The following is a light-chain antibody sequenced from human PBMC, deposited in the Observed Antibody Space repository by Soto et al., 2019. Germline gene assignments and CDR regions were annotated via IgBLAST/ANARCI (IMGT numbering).Light chain of an antibody. CDR3: ETWDSNTRV. Sequence: QLVLTQSSSASASLGSSVKLTCTLSSGHSSNIIAWHQQQPGKAPRYLMKLEGSGSYNQGSGVPDRFSGSSSGADRYLTISNLQFEDEADYYCETWDSNTRVFGGGTKVTVL. V-gene: IGLV4-60*02. CDR1: SGHSSNI. J-gene: IGLJ3*02. CDR2: LEGSGSY.